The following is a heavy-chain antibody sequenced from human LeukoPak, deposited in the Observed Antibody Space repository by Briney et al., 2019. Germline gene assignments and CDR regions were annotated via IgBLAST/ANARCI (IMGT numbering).Heavy chain of an antibody. CDR3: ARSEATVPEYFQH. D-gene: IGHD4-17*01. CDR2: THYSGGT. Sequence: SETLSLTCSVSGASMNNYYWNWIRQPPGKGLEWIGFTHYSGGTNYNPSLRSRVTTSVDTSKNQVSLRLTSVTAADTAVYYCARSEATVPEYFQHWGQGTLVTVSS. J-gene: IGHJ1*01. CDR1: GASMNNYY. V-gene: IGHV4-59*01.